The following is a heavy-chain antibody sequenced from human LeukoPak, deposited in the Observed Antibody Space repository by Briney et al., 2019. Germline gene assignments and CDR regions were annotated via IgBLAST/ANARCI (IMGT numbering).Heavy chain of an antibody. J-gene: IGHJ6*02. Sequence: GGSLRLSCAASGFTFSTYAMTWLRQAPGKGLEWVSALSASGGNTYYADPVKGRFTISRDNSKNTLYLQMNSLRAEDTAVYYCAKVPYSSSPYYYYGMDVWGQGTTVTVSS. V-gene: IGHV3-23*01. CDR2: LSASGGNT. CDR3: AKVPYSSSPYYYYGMDV. CDR1: GFTFSTYA. D-gene: IGHD6-6*01.